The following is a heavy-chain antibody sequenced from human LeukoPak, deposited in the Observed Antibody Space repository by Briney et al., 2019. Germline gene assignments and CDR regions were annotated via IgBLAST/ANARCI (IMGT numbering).Heavy chain of an antibody. CDR3: ASLGIGDY. J-gene: IGHJ4*02. CDR2: IYYSGST. D-gene: IGHD7-27*01. V-gene: IGHV4-59*01. CDR1: GGSISSYY. Sequence: SETLSLTCTVSGGSISSYYWSWIRQPPGKGLEWIGYIYYSGSTNYNPSLKSRVTISVDTSKNQFSLKLSSVTAADTAVYYCASLGIGDYWGQGTLVTVSS.